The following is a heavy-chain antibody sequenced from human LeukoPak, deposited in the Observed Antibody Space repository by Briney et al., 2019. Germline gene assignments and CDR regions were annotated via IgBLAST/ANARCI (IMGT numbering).Heavy chain of an antibody. J-gene: IGHJ3*02. CDR1: GGSISSYH. V-gene: IGHV4-59*01. CDR2: LYYSGST. Sequence: SETLSLTCTVSGGSISSYHWSWLPQPPGKGLEWLGYLYYSGSTNLNPSLQSRVTISVDTSKNQFSLKLSSVTAADTAVYYCARAYYYGSGSYGFDIWGQGTMVTVSS. D-gene: IGHD3-10*01. CDR3: ARAYYYGSGSYGFDI.